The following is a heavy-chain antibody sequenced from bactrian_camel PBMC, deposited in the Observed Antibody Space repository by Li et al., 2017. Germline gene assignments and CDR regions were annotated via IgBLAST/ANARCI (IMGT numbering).Heavy chain of an antibody. CDR2: IDTDGAT. Sequence: HVQLVESGGGTVPSGGSLKLSCVASGFFAEGDCVAWFRQVPGKEREGVAAIDTDGATTYADSVKGRFIISRDNSKNAVYLQMTNLKPEDTARYYCAATGMMMTIVGCLTQGTQVTVS. V-gene: IGHV3S53*01. J-gene: IGHJ4*01. D-gene: IGHD5*01. CDR1: GFFAEGDC.